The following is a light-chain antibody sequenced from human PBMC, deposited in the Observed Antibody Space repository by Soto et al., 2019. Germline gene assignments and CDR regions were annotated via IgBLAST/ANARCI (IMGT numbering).Light chain of an antibody. CDR3: QQLKT. J-gene: IGKJ1*01. V-gene: IGKV1-5*03. CDR2: KAS. CDR1: QSISSW. Sequence: DIQMTQSPSTLSASVGDRVTITCRARQSISSWLAWYQQNPGKAPKLLIYKASSLESGVPSRFSGRGAWTEFTLTISSLQTDDFATYYCQQLKTFGQGTKVEIK.